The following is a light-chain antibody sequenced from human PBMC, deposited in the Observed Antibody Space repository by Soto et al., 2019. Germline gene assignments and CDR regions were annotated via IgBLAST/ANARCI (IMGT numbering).Light chain of an antibody. CDR2: SNN. Sequence: QSVLTQPPSASGTPGQRVTISCSGSSSNIETNTVSWFQQLPRTAPKLLFYSNNQRPSGVPDRFSGSKSGTSASLAISGLQSEDEADCYCATWDDSLNGPHYVFGTGTKVTVL. CDR1: SSNIETNT. V-gene: IGLV1-44*01. CDR3: ATWDDSLNGPHYV. J-gene: IGLJ1*01.